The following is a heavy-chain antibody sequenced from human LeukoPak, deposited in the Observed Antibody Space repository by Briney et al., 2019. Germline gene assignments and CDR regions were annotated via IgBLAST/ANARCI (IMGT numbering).Heavy chain of an antibody. CDR3: ARDPYDEYCDY. J-gene: IGHJ4*02. CDR2: IYSGGST. CDR1: GFTVSSNY. D-gene: IGHD3-3*01. V-gene: IGHV3-66*01. Sequence: PGGSLRLSCAASGFTVSSNYMSWVRQAPGKGLEWVSVIYSGGSTYYADSVKGRFTISRDNSKNTLYLQMNSLRAEDTAVYYCARDPYDEYCDYWGQGTLVTVSS.